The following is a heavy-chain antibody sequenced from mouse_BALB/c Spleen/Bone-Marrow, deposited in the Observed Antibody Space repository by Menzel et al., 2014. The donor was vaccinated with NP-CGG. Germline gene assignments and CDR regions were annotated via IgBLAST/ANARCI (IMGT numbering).Heavy chain of an antibody. J-gene: IGHJ4*01. Sequence: VKLMESGAELVKPGASVKLSCKASGYTFTSYYMYWVKQRPGQGLEWIGEINPGNGGTNFNEKLKSKATLTVDKSSSTAYMQLSSLTSEDSAVYYCTRGRRDAMDYWGQGTSVTVSS. CDR2: INPGNGGT. V-gene: IGHV1S81*02. CDR3: TRGRRDAMDY. CDR1: GYTFTSYY.